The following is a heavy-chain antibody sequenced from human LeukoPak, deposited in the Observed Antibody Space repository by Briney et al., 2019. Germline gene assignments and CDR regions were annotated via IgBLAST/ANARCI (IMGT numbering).Heavy chain of an antibody. CDR1: GGSISTYY. Sequence: SETLSLICTVSGGSISTYYWTWIRQPPGKGLEWIGYIYSSRTTNYNPSLKSRVTISDDTSKNQFSLKLSSVTAADTAVYYCARHRRDGYNFWGQGTLVTVSS. CDR3: ARHRRDGYNF. D-gene: IGHD5-24*01. J-gene: IGHJ4*02. CDR2: IYSSRTT. V-gene: IGHV4-4*09.